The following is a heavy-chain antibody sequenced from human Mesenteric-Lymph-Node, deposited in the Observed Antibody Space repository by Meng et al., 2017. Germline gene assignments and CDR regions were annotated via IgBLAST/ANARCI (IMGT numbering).Heavy chain of an antibody. J-gene: IGHJ4*02. Sequence: QVQLQEPGPGLVKPSETLSLPCAVSGGSISTYYWSWIRQPPGKGLEWIGNNYYSGSTNYNPSLASRVTISVDSSKNQFSLKLSSVTAADTAVYYCARHQNGGTYPLDYWGQGTLVTVSS. D-gene: IGHD3-16*02. CDR1: GGSISTYY. V-gene: IGHV4-59*08. CDR2: NYYSGST. CDR3: ARHQNGGTYPLDY.